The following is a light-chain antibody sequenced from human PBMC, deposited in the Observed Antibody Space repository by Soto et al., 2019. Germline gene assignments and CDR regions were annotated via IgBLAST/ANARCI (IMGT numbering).Light chain of an antibody. V-gene: IGKV3-15*01. Sequence: EIVMTQSPATLSVSPGERATLSCRASQSISSNLAWYQQKPGQAPRLLIYGASTRATGIPATFSGSGSGTEFTLTISSQQSEDLAVYYCQQYNNWQFTFGPGTKVDIK. CDR1: QSISSN. CDR3: QQYNNWQFT. CDR2: GAS. J-gene: IGKJ3*01.